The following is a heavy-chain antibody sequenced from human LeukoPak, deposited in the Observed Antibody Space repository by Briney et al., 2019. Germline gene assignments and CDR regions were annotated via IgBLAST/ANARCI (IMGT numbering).Heavy chain of an antibody. D-gene: IGHD1-26*01. Sequence: KPSETLSLTCTVSGGSISSSSYYWGWIRQPPGKGLEWIGSIYYSGSTYYNPSLKSRATISVDTSKNQFSLKLSSVTAADTAVYYCARVWESFNWFDPWGQGTLVAVSS. CDR1: GGSISSSSYY. CDR2: IYYSGST. CDR3: ARVWESFNWFDP. V-gene: IGHV4-39*07. J-gene: IGHJ5*02.